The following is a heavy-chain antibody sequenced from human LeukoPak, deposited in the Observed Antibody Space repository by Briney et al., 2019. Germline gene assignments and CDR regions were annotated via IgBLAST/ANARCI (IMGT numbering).Heavy chain of an antibody. Sequence: GGSLRLSCAASGFTFSSYSMNRVRQAPGKGLEWVSSISSSSSYIYYADSVKGRFTISRDNAKNTLYLQMNSLRAEDTALYYCARAPGGTMVLDYWGQGTLVTVSS. CDR2: ISSSSSYI. CDR3: ARAPGGTMVLDY. J-gene: IGHJ4*02. V-gene: IGHV3-21*06. D-gene: IGHD3-10*01. CDR1: GFTFSSYS.